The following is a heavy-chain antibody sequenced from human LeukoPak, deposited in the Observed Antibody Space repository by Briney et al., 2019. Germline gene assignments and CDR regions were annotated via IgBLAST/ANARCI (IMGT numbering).Heavy chain of an antibody. Sequence: XSXVRXAXXXXLEWVXNIKQDGSEKYYVDSVKGRFTISRDNAKNSLYLQMNSLRAEDTAVYYCASSSGYRDDAFDIWGQGTMVTVSS. CDR3: ASSSGYRDDAFDI. V-gene: IGHV3-7*01. J-gene: IGHJ3*02. CDR2: IKQDGSEK. D-gene: IGHD3-22*01.